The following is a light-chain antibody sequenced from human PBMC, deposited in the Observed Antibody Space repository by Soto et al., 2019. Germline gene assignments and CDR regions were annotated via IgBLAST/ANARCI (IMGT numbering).Light chain of an antibody. J-gene: IGLJ1*01. Sequence: SYELTQPPSVSVAPGKTARITCGGNNIGSNSVHWYQQKPGQAPVLVIYYDSDRPSGIPERFSGSNSGNTATLTISRVEAGDEADYYCQVWDSSSGRVFGTGTKLTVL. V-gene: IGLV3-21*04. CDR3: QVWDSSSGRV. CDR1: NIGSNS. CDR2: YDS.